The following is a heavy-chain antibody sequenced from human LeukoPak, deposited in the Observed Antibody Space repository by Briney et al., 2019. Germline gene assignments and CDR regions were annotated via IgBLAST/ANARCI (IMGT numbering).Heavy chain of an antibody. V-gene: IGHV1-69*01. Sequence: SVKVSCKASGGTFSSHAISWVRQAPGQGLEWMGGIIPIFGTANYAQKFQGRVTITADESTSTAYMELSSLRSEDTAVYYCASVVFRGDGYNPWGQGTLVTVSS. D-gene: IGHD5-24*01. CDR2: IIPIFGTA. CDR3: ASVVFRGDGYNP. J-gene: IGHJ5*02. CDR1: GGTFSSHA.